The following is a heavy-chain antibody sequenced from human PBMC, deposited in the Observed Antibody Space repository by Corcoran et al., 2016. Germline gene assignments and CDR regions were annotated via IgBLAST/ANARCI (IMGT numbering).Heavy chain of an antibody. D-gene: IGHD2-2*01. CDR1: GGSVTTSGHY. CDR2: VYSTGGT. J-gene: IGHJ3*02. Sequence: QVQLQESGPGLVKPSETLSLTCTVSGGSVTTSGHYWGWIRQPPGKDLEWIGYVYSTGGTNYNPSLYDRVSISVDASKNQFSLNLLSVTAADTAIYDCGRVPGRCHCTSTSCYALDCFDMWGPGTMVTVSS. CDR3: GRVPGRCHCTSTSCYALDCFDM. V-gene: IGHV4-61*08.